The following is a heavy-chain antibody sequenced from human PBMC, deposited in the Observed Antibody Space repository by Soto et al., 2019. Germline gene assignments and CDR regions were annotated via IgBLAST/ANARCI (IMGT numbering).Heavy chain of an antibody. CDR2: IYYSGST. V-gene: IGHV4-59*01. D-gene: IGHD2-15*01. J-gene: IGHJ5*02. Sequence: SETLSLTCTVSGGSISSYYWSWIRQPPGKGLEWIGYIYYSGSTNYNPSLKSRVTISVDTSKNQFSLKLSSVTAADTAVYYCARTRVVVAATPGWFDPWGQGTLVTVSS. CDR3: ARTRVVVAATPGWFDP. CDR1: GGSISSYY.